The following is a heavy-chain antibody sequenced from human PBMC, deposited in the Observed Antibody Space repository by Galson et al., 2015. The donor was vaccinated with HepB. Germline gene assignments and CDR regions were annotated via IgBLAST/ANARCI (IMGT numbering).Heavy chain of an antibody. V-gene: IGHV1-69*02. CDR3: VAYCGGDCHRSDY. J-gene: IGHJ4*02. Sequence: SVKVSCKASGGTFSSYTISWVRQAPGQGLEWMGRIIPILGIANYAQKFQGRVTITADKSTSTAYMELSSLRSEDTAVYYCVAYCGGDCHRSDYWGQGTLVTVSS. CDR1: GGTFSSYT. CDR2: IIPILGIA. D-gene: IGHD2-21*02.